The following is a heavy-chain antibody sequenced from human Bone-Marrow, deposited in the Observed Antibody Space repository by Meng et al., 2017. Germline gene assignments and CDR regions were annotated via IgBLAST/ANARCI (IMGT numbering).Heavy chain of an antibody. D-gene: IGHD5-12*01. CDR1: GFTFSSYE. J-gene: IGHJ3*02. CDR2: ISSSGSTI. Sequence: GESLKISCAASGFTFSSYEMNWVRQAPGKGLEWVSYISSSGSTIYYADSVKGRFTISRDNAKNSLYLQMNSLRAEDTAVYYCARDSGNSEWLRFLDAFDIWGQGTMVTVS. V-gene: IGHV3-48*03. CDR3: ARDSGNSEWLRFLDAFDI.